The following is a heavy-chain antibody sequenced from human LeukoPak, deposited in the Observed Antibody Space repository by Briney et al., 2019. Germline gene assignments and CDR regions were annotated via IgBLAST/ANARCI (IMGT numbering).Heavy chain of an antibody. V-gene: IGHV5-51*01. D-gene: IGHD1-20*01. CDR1: GYSFTSYW. Sequence: GESLKISCKGSGYSFTSYWIGWVRQMPGKGLEWMGIIYPGDSDTRYSPSFQGQVTISADKSISTAYLQWSSLKASDTAMYYCARGDGGYCRGNNCNAGEYWGQGTLVTVSS. CDR3: ARGDGGYCRGNNCNAGEY. J-gene: IGHJ4*02. CDR2: IYPGDSDT.